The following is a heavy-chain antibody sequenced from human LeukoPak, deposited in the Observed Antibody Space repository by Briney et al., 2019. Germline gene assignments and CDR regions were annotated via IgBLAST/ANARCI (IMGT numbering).Heavy chain of an antibody. D-gene: IGHD6-13*01. J-gene: IGHJ3*02. Sequence: GGSLRLSCAASGFTFSSYWMSWVRQAPGKGLEWVSSISSSGSYIDYADSMKGRFTISRDNAKNSLYLQMNSLRAEDTAVYYCARGSSPWGAFDIWGQGTMVTVSS. CDR3: ARGSSPWGAFDI. CDR2: ISSSGSYI. CDR1: GFTFSSYW. V-gene: IGHV3-21*01.